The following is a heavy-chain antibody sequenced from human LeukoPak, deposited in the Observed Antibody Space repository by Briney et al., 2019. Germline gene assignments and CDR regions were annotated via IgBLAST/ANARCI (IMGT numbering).Heavy chain of an antibody. CDR3: ARGIQLWLRYYYYYMDV. CDR1: GFTFSSYW. D-gene: IGHD5-18*01. V-gene: IGHV3-7*01. Sequence: GGSLRLSCAASGFTFSSYWMSWVRQAPGKGLEWVANINQDGSEKYYVDSVKGRFTISRDNAKNSLYLQMNSLRAEDTAVYYCARGIQLWLRYYYYYMDVWGKGTTVTVSS. CDR2: INQDGSEK. J-gene: IGHJ6*03.